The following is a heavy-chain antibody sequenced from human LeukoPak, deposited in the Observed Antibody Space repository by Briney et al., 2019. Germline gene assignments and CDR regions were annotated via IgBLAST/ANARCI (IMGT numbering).Heavy chain of an antibody. CDR3: ARARGDHYSFDY. CDR1: GSSFTSYW. Sequence: GESLEISSKGSGSSFTSYWIGWLRQMPGKGLEWMGIIYPGDSDTRYSPSFQGQVTISADKSISTAYLQWSSLKASDTAMYYCARARGDHYSFDYWGQGTLVTVSS. CDR2: IYPGDSDT. D-gene: IGHD3-10*01. J-gene: IGHJ4*02. V-gene: IGHV5-51*01.